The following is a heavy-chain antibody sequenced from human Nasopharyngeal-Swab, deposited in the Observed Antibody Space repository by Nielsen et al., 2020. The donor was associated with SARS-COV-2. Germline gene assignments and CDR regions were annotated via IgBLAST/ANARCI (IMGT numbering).Heavy chain of an antibody. J-gene: IGHJ4*02. V-gene: IGHV1-24*01. CDR3: ATPWPGPYWNYGRGDY. Sequence: ASVKVSCKVSGYTITELSMHWVRQAPGKGLEWMGGFDPEDGETIYAQKFQGRVTMTEDTSTDTAYMELSSLRSEDTAVYYCATPWPGPYWNYGRGDYWGQGTLVTVSS. D-gene: IGHD1-7*01. CDR1: GYTITELS. CDR2: FDPEDGET.